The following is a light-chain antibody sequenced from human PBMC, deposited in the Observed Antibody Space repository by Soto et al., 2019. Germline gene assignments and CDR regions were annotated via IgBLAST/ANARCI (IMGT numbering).Light chain of an antibody. V-gene: IGKV3-20*01. Sequence: ELVLTQSPGTLSLSPGERVALSCRASQSVRDDYLAWYQQQPGQPPRLLIYEASRRAPGIPDRFTGSGSGTDFILTISRLEPXXLALYFCQQYGNSPHTFGQGTKLEIK. J-gene: IGKJ2*01. CDR1: QSVRDDY. CDR2: EAS. CDR3: QQYGNSPHT.